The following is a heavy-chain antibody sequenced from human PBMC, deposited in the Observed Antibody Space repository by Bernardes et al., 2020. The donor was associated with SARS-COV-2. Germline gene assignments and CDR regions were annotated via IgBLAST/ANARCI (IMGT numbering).Heavy chain of an antibody. Sequence: GGSLRLSCAASGFSFSTYWMHWVRQVPGKRLEWVSRINGDGTKTSYADFVKGRFTISRDNANNVLSLQMSSLRAEDTAVYYCVRQIITAFGDWFDPWGQGTLVTVSS. CDR3: VRQIITAFGDWFDP. J-gene: IGHJ5*02. V-gene: IGHV3-74*01. D-gene: IGHD3-3*01. CDR2: INGDGTKT. CDR1: GFSFSTYW.